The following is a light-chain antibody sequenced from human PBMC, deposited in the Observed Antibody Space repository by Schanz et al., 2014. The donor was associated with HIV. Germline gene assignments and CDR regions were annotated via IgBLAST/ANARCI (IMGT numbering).Light chain of an antibody. Sequence: EIVMTQSPVTLSVSPGERATLSCRASQSVSSNLAWYQQKPGQPPRLLIYAASTRATGFPARFSGSGSGTEFTLTISSLQSEDFAVYFCQQYNNWHTFGQGTKLEIK. V-gene: IGKV3-15*01. J-gene: IGKJ2*01. CDR3: QQYNNWHT. CDR1: QSVSSN. CDR2: AAS.